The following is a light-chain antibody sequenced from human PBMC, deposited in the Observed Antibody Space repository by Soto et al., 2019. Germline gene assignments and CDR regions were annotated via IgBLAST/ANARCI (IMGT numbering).Light chain of an antibody. CDR2: EGS. CDR1: SSDVGSYNF. Sequence: QSALTQPASVSGSPGQSITISCTGTSSDVGSYNFVSWYQQHPGKAPKLMIYEGSKRPSGVSNRFSGSKSGNTASLTISGLQAEDEADYYCCSYAGSSTWVFGTGTKLNVL. CDR3: CSYAGSSTWV. J-gene: IGLJ1*01. V-gene: IGLV2-23*01.